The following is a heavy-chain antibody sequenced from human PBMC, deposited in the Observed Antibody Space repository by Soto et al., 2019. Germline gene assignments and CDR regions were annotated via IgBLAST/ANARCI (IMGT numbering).Heavy chain of an antibody. Sequence: QVQLQESGPGLVKPSETLSLTCTVSGGSISSYYWSWIRQPPGKGLEWIGYIYYSGSTNYNPSLKSRVTLSVDPCKNQFSLKLSSVTAADTAVYYCARLLWSRGDWFDPWGQGTQVTVSS. CDR1: GGSISSYY. V-gene: IGHV4-59*08. CDR3: ARLLWSRGDWFDP. J-gene: IGHJ5*02. CDR2: IYYSGST. D-gene: IGHD3-10*01.